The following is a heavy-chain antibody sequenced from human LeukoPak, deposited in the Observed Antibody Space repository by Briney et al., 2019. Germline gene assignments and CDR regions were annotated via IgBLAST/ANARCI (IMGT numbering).Heavy chain of an antibody. CDR2: IYYSGST. D-gene: IGHD3-22*01. CDR1: GGSISSGGYY. CDR3: ASQRNDYYDSSGHDY. J-gene: IGHJ4*02. V-gene: IGHV4-39*01. Sequence: SETLSLTCTVSGGSISSGGYYWSWIRQHPGKGLEWIGSIYYSGSTYYNPSLKSRVTISVDTSKNQFSLKLSSVTAADTAVYYCASQRNDYYDSSGHDYWGQGTLVTVSS.